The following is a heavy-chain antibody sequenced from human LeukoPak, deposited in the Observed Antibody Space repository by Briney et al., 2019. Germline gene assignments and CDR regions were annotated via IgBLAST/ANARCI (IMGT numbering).Heavy chain of an antibody. D-gene: IGHD3-3*01. V-gene: IGHV4-34*01. CDR3: ARVWSRTYDFWSGYPNHMDV. CDR1: GGSFSGYY. J-gene: IGHJ6*03. Sequence: SSENLSLTCAVYGGSFSGYYWSWIRQPPGKGLEWIGEINHSGSTNYNPSLKSRVTISVDTSKNQFSLKLSSVTAADTAVYYCARVWSRTYDFWSGYPNHMDVWGKGTTVTVPS. CDR2: INHSGST.